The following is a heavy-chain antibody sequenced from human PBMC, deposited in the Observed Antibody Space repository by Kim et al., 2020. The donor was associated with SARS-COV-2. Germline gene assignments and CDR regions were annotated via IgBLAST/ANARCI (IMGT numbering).Heavy chain of an antibody. CDR2: NPDGGVK. CDR3: VRGSDY. V-gene: IGHV3-7*01. Sequence: NPDGGVKHYVDDFKGRFTISRDNAENSRYLEMNSLRAEDTALYYCVRGSDYWGQGILVTVSS. J-gene: IGHJ4*02.